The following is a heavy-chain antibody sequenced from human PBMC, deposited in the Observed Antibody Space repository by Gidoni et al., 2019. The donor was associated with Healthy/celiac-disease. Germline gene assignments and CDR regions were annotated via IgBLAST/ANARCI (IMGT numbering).Heavy chain of an antibody. J-gene: IGHJ5*02. CDR1: GYTFTGYY. CDR2: INPNSGGT. V-gene: IGHV1-2*02. D-gene: IGHD4-17*01. CDR3: AIDYGDYGGINWFDP. Sequence: VQLVQSGAEVKKPGASVKVSCKASGYTFTGYYMHWVRQSPGQGLEWMGWINPNSGGTNYAQKFQGRVTMTRDTSISTAYMGLSRLRSDDTAVYYCAIDYGDYGGINWFDPWGQGTLVTVSS.